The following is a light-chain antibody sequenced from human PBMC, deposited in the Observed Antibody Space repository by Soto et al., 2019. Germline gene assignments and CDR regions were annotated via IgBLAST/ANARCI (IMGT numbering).Light chain of an antibody. Sequence: QAVVTQEPSLTVSPGGTVTLTCGSSSGTVTSAHWPYWFQQRPGQAPRTLIYDTSNKHPGTPARFSGSLLGGKAALTLSGAPPEDEGKYYCMISRDGAWVFGGGTQLTVL. V-gene: IGLV7-46*01. CDR1: SGTVTSAHW. CDR3: MISRDGAWV. CDR2: DTS. J-gene: IGLJ7*01.